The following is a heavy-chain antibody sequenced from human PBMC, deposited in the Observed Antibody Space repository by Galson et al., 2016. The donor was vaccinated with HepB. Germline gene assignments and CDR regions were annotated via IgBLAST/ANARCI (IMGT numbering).Heavy chain of an antibody. D-gene: IGHD5-24*01. CDR3: ARVTGYSFDN. V-gene: IGHV1-46*01. CDR1: GYTFTHSY. J-gene: IGHJ4*02. CDR2: INLSDATR. Sequence: SVKVSCKASGYTFTHSYMHWVRQAPGQGLEWMGVINLSDATRNHAQKFQGRVTMTWDRSSTTVYMALSSLRSEDTAMYYCARVTGYSFDNWGQGTLVTVSS.